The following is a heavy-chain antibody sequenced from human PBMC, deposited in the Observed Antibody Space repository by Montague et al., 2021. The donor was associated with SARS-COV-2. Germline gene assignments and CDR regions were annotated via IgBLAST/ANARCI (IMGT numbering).Heavy chain of an antibody. CDR3: SRGSFVFCGSDCYSDS. CDR1: GFTFSNYA. D-gene: IGHD2-21*02. Sequence: SLRLSCAASGFTFSNYAMHWVRQAPGKGLEWVAVISFAGNDRYYGDSVRGRFAISRDNSQNTLYLQMNSLRTEDTAVYYCSRGSFVFCGSDCYSDSWGRGTMVTVSS. V-gene: IGHV3-30*09. J-gene: IGHJ5*01. CDR2: ISFAGNDR.